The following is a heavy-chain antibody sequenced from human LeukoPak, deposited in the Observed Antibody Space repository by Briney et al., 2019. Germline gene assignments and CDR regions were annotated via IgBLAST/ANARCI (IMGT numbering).Heavy chain of an antibody. J-gene: IGHJ3*02. CDR1: GGTFISYA. CDR2: IIPIFGTA. CDR3: ARDVYCSSGSCYWSYGAFDI. Sequence: SVKVSCKASGGTFISYAISWVRQAPGQGLEWMGGIIPIFGTANYAQKFQGRVTITADESTSTAYMELSSLRSEDTAVYYCARDVYCSSGSCYWSYGAFDIWGQGTMVTVSS. D-gene: IGHD2-15*01. V-gene: IGHV1-69*13.